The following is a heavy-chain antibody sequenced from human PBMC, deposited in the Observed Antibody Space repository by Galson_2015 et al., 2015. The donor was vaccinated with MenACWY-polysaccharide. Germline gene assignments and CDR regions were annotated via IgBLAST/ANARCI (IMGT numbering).Heavy chain of an antibody. J-gene: IGHJ4*02. V-gene: IGHV1-2*06. Sequence: SVKVSCKASGYTFTGYYMYWVRQAPGQGLEWMGRINPNSGGTNYAQKFQGRVTMTRDTSISTAYMELSRLRYDDPAVYYWARAWGIREVIMLYWGQGTLVTVSS. D-gene: IGHD3-10*01. CDR3: ARAWGIREVIMLY. CDR2: INPNSGGT. CDR1: GYTFTGYY.